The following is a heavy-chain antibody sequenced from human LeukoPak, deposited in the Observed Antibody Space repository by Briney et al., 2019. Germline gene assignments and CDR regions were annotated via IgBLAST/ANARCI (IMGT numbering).Heavy chain of an antibody. Sequence: GGSLRLSCAASGFTVSSNYMSWVRQASGKGLEWVSVIYSGGNIYYADSVKGRFTISRDNSENTLYLQMNSLRAEDTAVYYCARSAHCGNVFFDFWGQGTLVTVSS. D-gene: IGHD5-12*01. CDR3: ARSAHCGNVFFDF. CDR2: IYSGGNI. V-gene: IGHV3-66*01. J-gene: IGHJ4*02. CDR1: GFTVSSNY.